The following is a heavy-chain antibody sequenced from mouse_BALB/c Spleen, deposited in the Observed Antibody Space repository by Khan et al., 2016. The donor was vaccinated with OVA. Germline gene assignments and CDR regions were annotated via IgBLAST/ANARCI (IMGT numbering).Heavy chain of an antibody. CDR3: ARETVVDIYWYLDV. V-gene: IGHV7-3*02. CDR1: GFTFTDYY. CDR2: IRNKANGYTT. J-gene: IGHJ1*01. Sequence: EVELVESGGGLVQPGGSLRLSCATPGFTFTDYYMTWVRQPPGKAHEWLGFIRNKANGYTTEYSASVKGRFTISRDNSQSIVYLQMNTLRAEDSATSYCARETVVDIYWYLDVWGAGTTVTVSS. D-gene: IGHD1-1*01.